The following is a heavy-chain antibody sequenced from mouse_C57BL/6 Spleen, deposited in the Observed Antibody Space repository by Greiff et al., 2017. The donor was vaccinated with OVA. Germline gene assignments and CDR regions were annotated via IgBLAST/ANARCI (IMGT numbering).Heavy chain of an antibody. CDR1: GYTFTSYG. CDR2: IYPRSGNT. J-gene: IGHJ1*03. D-gene: IGHD2-13*01. Sequence: VQLQQSGAELARPGASVKLSCTASGYTFTSYGISWVQQRPGQGLEWIGEIYPRSGNTYYNEKFKGKATLTADKSSSTAYMELRSLTSEDSADYCCARGESYLDVWGTGTTVTVSS. CDR3: ARGESYLDV. V-gene: IGHV1-81*01.